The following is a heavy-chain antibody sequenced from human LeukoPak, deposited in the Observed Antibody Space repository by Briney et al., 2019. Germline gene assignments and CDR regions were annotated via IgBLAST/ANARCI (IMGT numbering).Heavy chain of an antibody. Sequence: GGSLRLSCAASGFTFSSYVMTWVRQAPGRGLEWVSGISGSAGNTYYADSVKGRFTISRDNSKNALDLQMNSLRAEDTAEYYCAKVGPGYDRSGYYDNWGQGTLVTVSS. V-gene: IGHV3-23*01. CDR1: GFTFSSYV. D-gene: IGHD3-22*01. CDR2: ISGSAGNT. J-gene: IGHJ4*02. CDR3: AKVGPGYDRSGYYDN.